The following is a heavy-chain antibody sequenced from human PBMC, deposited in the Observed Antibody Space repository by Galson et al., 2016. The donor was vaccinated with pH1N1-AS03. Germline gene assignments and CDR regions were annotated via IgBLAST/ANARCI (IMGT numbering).Heavy chain of an antibody. D-gene: IGHD2/OR15-2a*01. Sequence: SVKVSCKASGYTFTSYAMHWVRQAPGQSLEWMGWINTDTGYTKYSQKFQGRVTITKDTSATTAYMELNSLTSEDTAVYYCARNSRGGGGLDHWGQGTLVTVSS. CDR2: INTDTGYT. CDR3: ARNSRGGGGLDH. V-gene: IGHV1-3*04. J-gene: IGHJ4*02. CDR1: GYTFTSYA.